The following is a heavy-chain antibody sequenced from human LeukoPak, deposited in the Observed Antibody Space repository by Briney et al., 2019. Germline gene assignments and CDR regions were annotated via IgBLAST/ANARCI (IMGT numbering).Heavy chain of an antibody. V-gene: IGHV1-24*01. CDR1: GYTLTELS. D-gene: IGHD3-10*01. CDR3: APTHYYGSGSWPRHFDY. J-gene: IGHJ4*02. Sequence: ASVKVSCKVSGYTLTELSMHWVRQAPGKGLEWMGGFDPEDGETIYAQKFQGRVTMTEDTSTDTAYMELSSLRSEDTAVYYCAPTHYYGSGSWPRHFDYWGQGTLVTVSS. CDR2: FDPEDGET.